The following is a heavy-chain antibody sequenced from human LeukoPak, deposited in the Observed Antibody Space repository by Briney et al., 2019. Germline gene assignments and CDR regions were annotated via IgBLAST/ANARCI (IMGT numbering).Heavy chain of an antibody. D-gene: IGHD2-2*01. CDR2: ISGSGGST. CDR1: GFTFSSYA. V-gene: IGHV3-23*01. CDR3: AKEVGYCSSTSCHDAFDI. Sequence: GGSLRLSCAASGFTFSSYAMSWVRQAPGKGLEWVSAISGSGGSTYYADSVKGRFTISRDNSKNTLYLQMNSLRAEDTAVYYCAKEVGYCSSTSCHDAFDIWGQGTMVTVSS. J-gene: IGHJ3*02.